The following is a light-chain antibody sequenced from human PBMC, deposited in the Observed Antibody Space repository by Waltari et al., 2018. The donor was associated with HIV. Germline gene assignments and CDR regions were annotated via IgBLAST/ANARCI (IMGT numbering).Light chain of an antibody. CDR2: AAS. J-gene: IGKJ5*01. V-gene: IGKV1-39*01. CDR3: QQTPLLPRT. Sequence: DFQMAQSPSSLAASVGDRVTLSCRTSQAIGANLNWYQRKSGKAPTLLLYAASILHTNVSSRFSGGGSGTNFTLTINSLQPDDSATYYCQQTPLLPRTFGRGTRLEI. CDR1: QAIGAN.